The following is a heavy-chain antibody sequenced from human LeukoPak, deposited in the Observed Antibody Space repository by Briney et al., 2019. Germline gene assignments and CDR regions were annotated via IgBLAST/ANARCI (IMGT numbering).Heavy chain of an antibody. J-gene: IGHJ6*03. CDR3: TTDLRHDIMTGLYYYYMDV. Sequence: GASVKVSCKASGYTFTSYGISWVRQAPGQGLEWMGWISAYNGNTNYAQKLQGRFTISRDDSENTLYLDMNRLKIEDTAVYYCTTDLRHDIMTGLYYYYMDVWGKGTTVTVSS. D-gene: IGHD3-9*01. CDR2: ISAYNGNT. V-gene: IGHV1-18*01. CDR1: GYTFTSYG.